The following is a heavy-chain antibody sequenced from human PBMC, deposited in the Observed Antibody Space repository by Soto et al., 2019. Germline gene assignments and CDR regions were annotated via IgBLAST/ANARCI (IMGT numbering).Heavy chain of an antibody. CDR3: ARVLVPITVAYYFDY. Sequence: GASVKVSCKASGYTFTSYGISWVRQAPGQGLEWMGWISAYNGNTNYAQKLQGRVTMTTDTSTSTAYMELRSLRSDDTAVYYCARVLVPITVAYYFDYWGQGTLVTVSS. J-gene: IGHJ4*02. D-gene: IGHD6-19*01. V-gene: IGHV1-18*04. CDR1: GYTFTSYG. CDR2: ISAYNGNT.